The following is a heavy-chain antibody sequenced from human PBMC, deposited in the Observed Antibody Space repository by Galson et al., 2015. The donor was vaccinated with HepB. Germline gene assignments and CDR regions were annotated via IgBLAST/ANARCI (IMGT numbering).Heavy chain of an antibody. Sequence: SLRLSCAASGFTFSSYAMSWVRQAPGKGLEWISCISGSGGGTYYADSVKGRFTISRDNSKDTLYLQMNSLRAEDTAVYYCGKTGVWLYYFDSWGQGALVTVSS. CDR2: ISGSGGGT. V-gene: IGHV3-23*01. CDR3: GKTGVWLYYFDS. D-gene: IGHD5-12*01. CDR1: GFTFSSYA. J-gene: IGHJ4*02.